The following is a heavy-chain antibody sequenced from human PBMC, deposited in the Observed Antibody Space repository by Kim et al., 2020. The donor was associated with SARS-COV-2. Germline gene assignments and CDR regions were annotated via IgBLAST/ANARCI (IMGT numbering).Heavy chain of an antibody. Sequence: GGSLRLSCAASGFTFSRYWMHWVRQAPGKGLVWVSRINSDGSLTGYAGSVKGRFTISRDNVKNTVYLQMNSLRAEDTALYYCTRGGDGMDVWGQGTTVT. CDR1: GFTFSRYW. CDR2: INSDGSLT. V-gene: IGHV3-74*01. CDR3: TRGGDGMDV. J-gene: IGHJ6*02.